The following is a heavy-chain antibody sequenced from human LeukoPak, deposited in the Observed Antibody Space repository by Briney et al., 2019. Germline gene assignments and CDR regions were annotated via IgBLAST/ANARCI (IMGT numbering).Heavy chain of an antibody. V-gene: IGHV4-4*07. CDR2: IYTSGNT. Sequence: PSETLSLTCTVSGGSISSYYWSWIRQPAGKGLEWIGRIYTSGNTNYNPSLKSRVTISIDTSKNQFSLKLSSVTAADTAVYYCARLYGYSSKFDPWGQGTLVTVSS. D-gene: IGHD3-16*01. J-gene: IGHJ5*02. CDR1: GGSISSYY. CDR3: ARLYGYSSKFDP.